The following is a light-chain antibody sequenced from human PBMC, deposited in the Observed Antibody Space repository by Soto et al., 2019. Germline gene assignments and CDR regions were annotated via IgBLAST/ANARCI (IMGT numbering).Light chain of an antibody. J-gene: IGKJ2*01. Sequence: DVVMTQSPLSLPVTLGQPASISCRSRQSLGYSGARTLLEWYHQRPGQSPRRLIYDVSNRDSGVPARFRGNGSGTDFTGRISRVEADDVGVFFCLQHAHWPHIVGQGTKLRLK. CDR3: LQHAHWPHI. CDR1: QSLGYSGARTL. CDR2: DVS. V-gene: IGKV2-30*01.